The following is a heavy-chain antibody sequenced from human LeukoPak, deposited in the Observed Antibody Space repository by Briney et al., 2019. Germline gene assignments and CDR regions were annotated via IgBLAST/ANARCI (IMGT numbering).Heavy chain of an antibody. J-gene: IGHJ6*02. CDR2: ISSSSSYI. CDR3: ARVSGGIAAAGTYYGMDV. D-gene: IGHD6-13*01. V-gene: IGHV3-21*01. CDR1: GFTFSTYS. Sequence: GGSLRLSCAASGFTFSTYSTNWVRQAPGKGLEWVSSISSSSSYIYYADSVKGRFTISRDNAKNSLYLQMNSLRAEDTAVYYCARVSGGIAAAGTYYGMDVWGQGTTVTVSS.